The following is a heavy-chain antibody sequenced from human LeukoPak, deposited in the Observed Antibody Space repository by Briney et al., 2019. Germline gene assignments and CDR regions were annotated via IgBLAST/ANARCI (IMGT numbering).Heavy chain of an antibody. CDR2: IRYDGSNK. CDR3: AKDSRHRIVGTTTFLDY. V-gene: IGHV3-30*02. D-gene: IGHD1-26*01. CDR1: GFIFSSYG. J-gene: IGHJ4*02. Sequence: PGGSLRLSCAASGFIFSSYGMHWVRQAPGKGLEWVAFIRYDGSNKYYADSVKGRFTISRDNYKNTLYLQMNSLRAEDTAVYYCAKDSRHRIVGTTTFLDYWGQGTLVTVSS.